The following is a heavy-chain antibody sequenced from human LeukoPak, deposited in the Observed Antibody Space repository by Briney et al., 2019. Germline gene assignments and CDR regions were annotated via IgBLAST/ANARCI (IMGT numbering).Heavy chain of an antibody. CDR2: IKQDGSEK. CDR3: ARDRNTDFWSGYYTNYFDY. D-gene: IGHD3-3*01. Sequence: GGSLRLACAASGFTFSSYWMSWVRQAAGKGLEWVANIKQDGSEKYYVDSVKGRFIISRDNAKNSLYLQMNSLRAEDTAVYYCARDRNTDFWSGYYTNYFDYWGQGTLVTVSS. V-gene: IGHV3-7*01. CDR1: GFTFSSYW. J-gene: IGHJ4*02.